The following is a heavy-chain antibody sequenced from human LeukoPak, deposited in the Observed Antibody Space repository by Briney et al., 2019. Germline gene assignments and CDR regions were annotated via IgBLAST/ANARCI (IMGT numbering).Heavy chain of an antibody. CDR3: ANDVLEGYCSSTSCSFFGY. D-gene: IGHD2-2*01. CDR2: ISYDGSNK. Sequence: GGSLRLSCAASGFTFSSYAMHWVRQAPGKGLEWVAVISYDGSNKYYADSVKGRFTISRDNSKNTLYLQMNSLRAEDTAVYYCANDVLEGYCSSTSCSFFGYWGQGTLVTVSS. CDR1: GFTFSSYA. V-gene: IGHV3-30-3*02. J-gene: IGHJ4*02.